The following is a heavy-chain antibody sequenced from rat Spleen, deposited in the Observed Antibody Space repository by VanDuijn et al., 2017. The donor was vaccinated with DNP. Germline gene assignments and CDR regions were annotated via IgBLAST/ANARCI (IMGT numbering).Heavy chain of an antibody. CDR2: ISYDGSTT. CDR1: GFTFSDYN. J-gene: IGHJ2*01. V-gene: IGHV5-7*01. D-gene: IGHD1-4*01. Sequence: EVQLVESGEGLVQPGRSLKLSCAASGFTFSDYNMAWVRQAPKTGLEWVATISYDGSTTHYRDSVKVRFTISRDNAKSTLYLQMDSLRSEDTATYYCARQNYRTYYFDYWGQGVMVTVSS. CDR3: ARQNYRTYYFDY.